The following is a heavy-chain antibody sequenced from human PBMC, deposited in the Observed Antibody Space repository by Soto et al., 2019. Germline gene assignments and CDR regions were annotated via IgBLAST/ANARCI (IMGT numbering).Heavy chain of an antibody. V-gene: IGHV3-23*01. D-gene: IGHD1-1*01. J-gene: IGHJ4*02. CDR3: AKDHWNDVGTHFDY. Sequence: GSLRLSCAASGFTFSSYAMSWVRQAPGKGLEWVSAISGSGGSTYYADSVKGRFTISRDNSKNTLYLQMNSLRAEVTVVYYCAKDHWNDVGTHFDYWGQGTLVTVSS. CDR2: ISGSGGST. CDR1: GFTFSSYA.